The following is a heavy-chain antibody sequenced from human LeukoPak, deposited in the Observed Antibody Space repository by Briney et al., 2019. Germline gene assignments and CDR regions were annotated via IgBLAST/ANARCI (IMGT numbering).Heavy chain of an antibody. Sequence: PSETLSLTCTVSGASISSYYWSWIRQPAGKGLEWIGRIYTSGSTNYNPSLKSRVTMSVDTSKNQFSLKLSSVTAADTAVYYCARDLGYCSSTSCHLWFDPWGQGTLVTVSS. J-gene: IGHJ5*02. CDR1: GASISSYY. D-gene: IGHD2-2*01. CDR2: IYTSGST. CDR3: ARDLGYCSSTSCHLWFDP. V-gene: IGHV4-4*07.